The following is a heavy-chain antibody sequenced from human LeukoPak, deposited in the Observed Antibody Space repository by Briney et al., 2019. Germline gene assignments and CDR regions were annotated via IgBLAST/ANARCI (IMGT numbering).Heavy chain of an antibody. J-gene: IGHJ4*02. D-gene: IGHD1-1*01. CDR1: GFTFSSFT. CDR3: ARDSDWNDGLDY. Sequence: GGSLRLSCAASGFTFSSFTMNWVRQAPGKGLEWVSSISTSSLYIYYADSVKGRFTISRDNARNSLYLQMNSLRAEDTAVYYCARDSDWNDGLDYWGQGTLVTVSS. CDR2: ISTSSLYI. V-gene: IGHV3-21*01.